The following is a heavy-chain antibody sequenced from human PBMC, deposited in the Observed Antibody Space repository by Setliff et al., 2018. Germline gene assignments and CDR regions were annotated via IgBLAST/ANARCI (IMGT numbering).Heavy chain of an antibody. V-gene: IGHV3-30*04. CDR2: ISYDGSNK. Sequence: GGSLRLSCAASGFTFSSYAMHWVRQAPGKGLEWVAVISYDGSNKYYADSVKCRFTISRDNSKNTLYLQMNSLRAEDTAVYYCARDRLRSDSPWGCFDYWGQGTLVTAPQ. J-gene: IGHJ4*02. D-gene: IGHD3-16*01. CDR1: GFTFSSYA. CDR3: ARDRLRSDSPWGCFDY.